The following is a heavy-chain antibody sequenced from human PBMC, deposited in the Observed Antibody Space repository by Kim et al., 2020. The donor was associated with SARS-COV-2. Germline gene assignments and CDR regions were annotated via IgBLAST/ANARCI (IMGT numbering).Heavy chain of an antibody. CDR3: VKELATVTWYYYGMDV. V-gene: IGHV3-9*01. Sequence: GGSLRLSCAASGFTFGDYTMHWVRQAPGKGLEWVSSIIWNSGIKAYGDSVRGRFTISRDNAKNSLYLQMNSLRVEDTALYYCVKELATVTWYYYGMDVWG. CDR1: GFTFGDYT. J-gene: IGHJ6*01. CDR2: IIWNSGIK. D-gene: IGHD1-20*01.